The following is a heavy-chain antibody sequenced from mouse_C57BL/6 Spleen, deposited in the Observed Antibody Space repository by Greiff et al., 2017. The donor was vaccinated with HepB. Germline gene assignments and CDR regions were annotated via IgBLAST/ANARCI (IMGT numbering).Heavy chain of an antibody. V-gene: IGHV1-59*01. CDR2: IAPSDSYT. Sequence: QVQLQQPGAELVRPGTSVKLSCKASGYTFTSYWMHWVKQRPGQGLEWIGVIAPSDSYTNYNQKFKGKATLTVDTSSSTAYMQLSSLTSEDSAVYYCATIQTAMDYWGQGTSVTVSS. J-gene: IGHJ4*01. CDR3: ATIQTAMDY. CDR1: GYTFTSYW.